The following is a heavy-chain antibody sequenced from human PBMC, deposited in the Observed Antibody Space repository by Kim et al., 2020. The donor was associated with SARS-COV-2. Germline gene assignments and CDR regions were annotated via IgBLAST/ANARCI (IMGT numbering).Heavy chain of an antibody. Sequence: SETLSLTCAVSGGSISSSNWWSWVRQPPGKGLEWIGEIYHSGSTNYNPSLKSRVTISVDKSKNQFSLKLSSVTAADTAVYYCARDWGVRGVIKADYYYGMDVWGQGTTVTVSS. D-gene: IGHD3-10*01. CDR1: GGSISSSNW. CDR2: IYHSGST. CDR3: ARDWGVRGVIKADYYYGMDV. J-gene: IGHJ6*02. V-gene: IGHV4-4*02.